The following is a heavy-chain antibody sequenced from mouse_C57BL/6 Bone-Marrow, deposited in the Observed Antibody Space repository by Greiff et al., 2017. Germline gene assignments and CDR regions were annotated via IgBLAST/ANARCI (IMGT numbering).Heavy chain of an antibody. CDR3: VRDGSSPYYYAMDY. V-gene: IGHV10-1*01. CDR1: GFSFNTYA. CDR2: IRSKSNNYAT. D-gene: IGHD1-1*01. J-gene: IGHJ4*01. Sequence: EVHLVESGGGLVQPKGSLKLSCAASGFSFNTYAMNWVRQAPGKGLEWVARIRSKSNNYATYYADSVKDRFTISRDDSESMLYLQMNNLKTEDTAMYYCVRDGSSPYYYAMDYWGQGTSVTVSS.